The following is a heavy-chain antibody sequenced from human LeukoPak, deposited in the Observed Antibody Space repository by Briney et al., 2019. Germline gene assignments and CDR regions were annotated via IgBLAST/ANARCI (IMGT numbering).Heavy chain of an antibody. CDR2: IYTSGST. CDR1: GGSISSYY. CDR3: ARWSSGGVASYDAFDI. V-gene: IGHV4-4*07. Sequence: SETLSLTCTVPGGSISSYYWSWIRQPAGKGLEWIGRIYTSGSTNYNPSLKSRVTMSVDTSKNQFSLKLSSVTAADTAVYYCARWSSGGVASYDAFDIWGQGTMVTVSS. D-gene: IGHD2-8*02. J-gene: IGHJ3*02.